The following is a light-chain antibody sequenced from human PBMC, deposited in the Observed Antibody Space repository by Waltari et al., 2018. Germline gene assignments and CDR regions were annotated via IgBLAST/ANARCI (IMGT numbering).Light chain of an antibody. CDR1: QGIRDY. CDR3: LQHNTYPIT. CDR2: GSS. J-gene: IGKJ3*01. V-gene: IGKV1-17*01. Sequence: IQMTQAPSSLSASVGDRVTITCRTSQGIRDYLGWYQQKPGQPPKRLIYGSSNWQSRVPLRFSGSGSGTEFTLTISSLQPEDSAIYYCLQHNTYPITFGPGTKVEIK.